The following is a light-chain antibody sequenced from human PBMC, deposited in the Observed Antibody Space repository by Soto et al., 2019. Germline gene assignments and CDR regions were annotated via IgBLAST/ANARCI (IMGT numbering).Light chain of an antibody. CDR2: SAS. J-gene: IGKJ2*01. V-gene: IGKV3-15*01. CDR3: QQYIHGYT. Sequence: EVVMTQSPATLSVFPGERVTLSYRASQSVSTSLAWYQQKPGQAPRLLIYSASTRATGIPARFSGSGSGTEFTLTISSLESEDFAVYYCQQYIHGYTFGQGTELEIK. CDR1: QSVSTS.